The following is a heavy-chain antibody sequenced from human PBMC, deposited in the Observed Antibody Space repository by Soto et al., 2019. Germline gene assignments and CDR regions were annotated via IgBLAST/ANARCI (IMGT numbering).Heavy chain of an antibody. CDR2: ISAYNGNT. V-gene: IGHV1-18*01. D-gene: IGHD2-15*01. CDR3: ARDLRGYCSGGSCITSYDY. Sequence: ASVKVSCKASGYTFTSYGISWVRQAPGQGLEWMGWISAYNGNTNYAQKLQGRVTMTTDTSTSTAYMELRSLRSDDTAVYYCARDLRGYCSGGSCITSYDYWGQGTLVTVSS. J-gene: IGHJ4*02. CDR1: GYTFTSYG.